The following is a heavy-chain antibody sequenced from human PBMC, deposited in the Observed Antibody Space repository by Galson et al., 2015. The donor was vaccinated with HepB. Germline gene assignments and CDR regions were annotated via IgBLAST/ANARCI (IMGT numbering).Heavy chain of an antibody. CDR3: ARAGIAVAAPYNWFDP. Sequence: SVKVSCKASGYTFTGYYMHWVRQAPGQGLEWMGWINPNSGGTNYAQKFQGWVTMTRDTSISTAYMELSRLRSDDTAVYYCARAGIAVAAPYNWFDPWGQGTLVTVSS. CDR1: GYTFTGYY. J-gene: IGHJ5*02. D-gene: IGHD6-19*01. CDR2: INPNSGGT. V-gene: IGHV1-2*04.